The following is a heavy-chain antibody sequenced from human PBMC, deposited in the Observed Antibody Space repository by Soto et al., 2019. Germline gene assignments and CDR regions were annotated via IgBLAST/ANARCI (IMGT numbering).Heavy chain of an antibody. D-gene: IGHD5-18*01. J-gene: IGHJ4*02. V-gene: IGHV4-61*01. Sequence: SETLSLTCSVSGDSVSSDNYYWTWIRQPPGKELEWIGYIYSSANTNYNPTLKSRVTISLDTTSNQFSLNLTSVTAADTAVYYCARDIRGYSRAFDYWGQGTLVPVSS. CDR2: IYSSANT. CDR3: ARDIRGYSRAFDY. CDR1: GDSVSSDNYY.